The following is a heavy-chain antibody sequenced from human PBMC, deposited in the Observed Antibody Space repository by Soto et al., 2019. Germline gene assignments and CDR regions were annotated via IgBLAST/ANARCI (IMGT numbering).Heavy chain of an antibody. V-gene: IGHV5-51*01. CDR2: INPGDSDT. Sequence: PGESLKISCQASGYSFINYWIGWVRQMPGKGLEWMGIINPGDSDTRYSPSFQGQVTISADKSISTAYLQWSSLKASDTAMYYCARATLSNYYYYYGMDVWGQGTTVTVS. J-gene: IGHJ6*02. CDR3: ARATLSNYYYYYGMDV. D-gene: IGHD1-26*01. CDR1: GYSFINYW.